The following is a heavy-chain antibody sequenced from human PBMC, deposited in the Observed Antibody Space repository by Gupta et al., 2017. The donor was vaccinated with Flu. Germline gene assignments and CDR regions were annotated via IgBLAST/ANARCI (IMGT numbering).Heavy chain of an antibody. CDR3: ARGDKDASPFNYYGMDV. CDR1: GFAFSGDG. J-gene: IGHJ6*02. CDR2: IWYDGNNK. D-gene: IGHD2-8*01. V-gene: IGHV3-33*01. Sequence: QVQLVESGGGVVQPGRSLRLSCEASGFAFSGDGMPWVRQAPGKGLEWVAVIWYDGNNKYEADSVKGRFIIARENAKNTLNRQMQRLRAEDTAVYYWARGDKDASPFNYYGMDVWGQGTTVTVS.